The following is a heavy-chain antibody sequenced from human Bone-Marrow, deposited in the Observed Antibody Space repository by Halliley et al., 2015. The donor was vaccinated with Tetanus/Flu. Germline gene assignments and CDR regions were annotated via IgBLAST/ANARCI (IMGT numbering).Heavy chain of an antibody. V-gene: IGHV3-66*01. J-gene: IGHJ4*02. CDR3: AKAYGWYGKGFFDY. Sequence: LEWVSVIYSDGRTYYADSVKDRFTISRDNSRNTLFLQMNGLGAEDTAVYYCAKAYGWYGKGFFDYWGPGTLLSVSS. CDR2: IYSDGRT. D-gene: IGHD6-19*01.